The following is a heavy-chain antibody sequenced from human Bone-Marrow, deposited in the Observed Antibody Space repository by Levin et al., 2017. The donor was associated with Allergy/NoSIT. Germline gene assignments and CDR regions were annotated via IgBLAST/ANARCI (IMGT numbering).Heavy chain of an antibody. Sequence: GGSLRLSCAASGFTFRKYAMHWVRQVPGKGLEWVSGGDGKSNAIGYADSVDGRFTISRDNAENSLYLQMKSLRTEDTAFYYCAKDIGRGCQYDESGPLDSWGQGTLVTVSS. D-gene: IGHD3-3*01. CDR3: AKDIGRGCQYDESGPLDS. V-gene: IGHV3-9*01. CDR2: GDGKSNAI. J-gene: IGHJ4*01. CDR1: GFTFRKYA.